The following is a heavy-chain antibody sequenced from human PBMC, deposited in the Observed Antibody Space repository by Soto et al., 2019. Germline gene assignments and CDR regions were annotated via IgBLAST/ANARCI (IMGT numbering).Heavy chain of an antibody. CDR2: ISGSGADT. CDR3: AKGFPDIRGYHFFFDY. V-gene: IGHV3-23*01. J-gene: IGHJ4*02. CDR1: GFTFSNYG. D-gene: IGHD3-22*01. Sequence: GGSLRLSCAASGFTFSNYGMSWVRQAPGKGLEWVSAISGSGADTNYADSVKGRFTISRDNSKITLFLQMNSLRAEDTAVYYCAKGFPDIRGYHFFFDYWCQGTLVTVSS.